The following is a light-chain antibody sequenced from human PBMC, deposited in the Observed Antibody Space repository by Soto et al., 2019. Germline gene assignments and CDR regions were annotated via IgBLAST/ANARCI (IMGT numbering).Light chain of an antibody. Sequence: QPVLTQSPSASASLGASVKLTCTLSSGHSSYAIAWHQQQPEKGPRYLMKLNSDDSHSKGDGIPDRFSGSSSGAERYLTNSSLQSEDEADYYCQTWGTGIQVFGGGTQLTVL. V-gene: IGLV4-69*01. CDR3: QTWGTGIQV. J-gene: IGLJ2*01. CDR2: LNSDDSH. CDR1: SGHSSYA.